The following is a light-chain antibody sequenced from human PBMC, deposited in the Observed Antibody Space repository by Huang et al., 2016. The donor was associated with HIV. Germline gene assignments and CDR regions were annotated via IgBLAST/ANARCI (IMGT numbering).Light chain of an antibody. CDR2: GAS. CDR1: QGISTY. Sequence: IHLTQSPSSLSASVGDRVTITCRASQGISTYLAWYQQKAGKAPKLLIYGASTLPTGVPSRFSGSRSGTDFTLTINGLQPEDFASYYCQQLNSYYPLTFGGGTKVEIK. J-gene: IGKJ4*01. CDR3: QQLNSYYPLT. V-gene: IGKV1-9*01.